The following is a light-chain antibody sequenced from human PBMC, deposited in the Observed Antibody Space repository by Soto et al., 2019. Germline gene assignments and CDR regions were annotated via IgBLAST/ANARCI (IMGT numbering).Light chain of an antibody. J-gene: IGLJ2*01. Sequence: QSALTQPPSASGSPGQSVTISCTGTKNDIGVYDFVSWYQHHPGKAPRLIIYEVVQRPSGVPDRFSGSKSGNTASLTVSGLQAADEADYYCSSHAGSKNVVFGGGTKLTVL. CDR2: EVV. V-gene: IGLV2-8*01. CDR1: KNDIGVYDF. CDR3: SSHAGSKNVV.